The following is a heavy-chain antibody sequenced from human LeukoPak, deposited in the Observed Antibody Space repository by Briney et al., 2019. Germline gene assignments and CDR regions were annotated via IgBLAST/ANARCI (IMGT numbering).Heavy chain of an antibody. J-gene: IGHJ4*02. CDR3: ARVGYCSRGVCYNYDY. D-gene: IGHD2-8*01. V-gene: IGHV1-2*02. CDR1: GYTFTGYY. Sequence: ASVKVSCKASGYTFTGYYMHWVRQAPGQGLEWMGWINPNSGGTNYAQKFQGRVTMTRDTSISTAYLELSSLKSDDTAVYYCARVGYCSRGVCYNYDYWGQGTQVTVSS. CDR2: INPNSGGT.